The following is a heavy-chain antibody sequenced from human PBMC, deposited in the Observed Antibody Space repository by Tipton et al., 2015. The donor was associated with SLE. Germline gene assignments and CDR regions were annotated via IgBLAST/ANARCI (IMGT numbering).Heavy chain of an antibody. D-gene: IGHD1-14*01. Sequence: TLSLTCTVSGGSISSYYWSWIRQPPGKGLEWIGYIYYSGSTNYNPSLKSRVTISVDTSKNQFSLKLRSVTAADTAVYYCARGHPGNSFDYWGQGTLVTVSS. CDR1: GGSISSYY. CDR3: ARGHPGNSFDY. CDR2: IYYSGST. V-gene: IGHV4-59*01. J-gene: IGHJ4*02.